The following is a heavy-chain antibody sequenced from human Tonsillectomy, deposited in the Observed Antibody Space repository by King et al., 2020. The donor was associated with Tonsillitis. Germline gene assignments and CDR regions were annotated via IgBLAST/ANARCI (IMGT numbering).Heavy chain of an antibody. CDR3: ARQNYYDSSGYYWRRGYGMDV. CDR1: GGSVSGYY. J-gene: IGHJ6*02. CDR2: INYSGST. V-gene: IGHV4-34*01. Sequence: VQLQQWGAGLLKPSETLSLTCAVYGGSVSGYYWSWIRQPPGKGLEWIGEINYSGSTNYNPSLKSRVTISGDTSKNQFSLKLSSVTAAETAVYYCARQNYYDSSGYYWRRGYGMDVWGQGTTVTVSS. D-gene: IGHD3-22*01.